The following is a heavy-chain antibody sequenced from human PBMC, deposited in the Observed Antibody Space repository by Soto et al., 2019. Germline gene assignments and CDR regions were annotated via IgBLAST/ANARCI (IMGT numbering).Heavy chain of an antibody. CDR2: ISYDGSNE. D-gene: IGHD3-22*01. CDR1: GFTFSRYG. Sequence: HPGGSLRLSCAVSGFTFSRYGMHWVRQAPGKGLEWVAHISYDGSNEHYVDSVKGRFTISRDNSKNTLYLQMDSLRAEDTAVYYCAKDTYYYYGSGYYIFDFWGRGTLVTGSS. V-gene: IGHV3-30*18. CDR3: AKDTYYYYGSGYYIFDF. J-gene: IGHJ4*02.